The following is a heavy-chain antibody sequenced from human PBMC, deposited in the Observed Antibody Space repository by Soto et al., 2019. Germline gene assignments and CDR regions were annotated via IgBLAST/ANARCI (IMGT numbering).Heavy chain of an antibody. CDR2: ISTSGSTV. Sequence: PGGSLRLSCAASGFTFSIYEMNWARQAPGKGLEWVSYISTSGSTVYNADSVQGRFTISRDNAKNSLYLQMNSLRAEDTAVYYCAREAVDDAFDIWGQGTMVTVSS. D-gene: IGHD6-25*01. J-gene: IGHJ3*02. CDR1: GFTFSIYE. V-gene: IGHV3-48*03. CDR3: AREAVDDAFDI.